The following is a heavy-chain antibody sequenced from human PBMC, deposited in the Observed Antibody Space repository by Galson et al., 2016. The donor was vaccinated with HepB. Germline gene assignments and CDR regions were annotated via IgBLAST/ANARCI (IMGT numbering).Heavy chain of an antibody. Sequence: QSGAEVKKPGASVKVSCKASGYTFDSYGISWVRLAPGLGLEWMGWISVYNGDTKFAQKFHDRVTMTRDTSTDTAYMELTGLTPDDTAVYYCARGGRWLPFAYWGQGSLVTVSS. CDR2: ISVYNGDT. D-gene: IGHD6-19*01. CDR1: GYTFDSYG. CDR3: ARGGRWLPFAY. J-gene: IGHJ4*02. V-gene: IGHV1-18*04.